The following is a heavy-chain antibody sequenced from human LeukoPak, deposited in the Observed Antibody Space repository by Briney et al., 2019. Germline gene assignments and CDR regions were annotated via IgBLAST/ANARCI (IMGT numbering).Heavy chain of an antibody. D-gene: IGHD6-13*01. V-gene: IGHV4-59*12. Sequence: SETLSLTCTISGGSISSYYWSWIRQPPGKGLEWIGYIYYSGSTYYNPSLKSRVTISVDTSKNQFSLKLSSVTAADTAVYYCARARGIAAAGFYYYYGMDVWGQGTMVTVSS. J-gene: IGHJ6*02. CDR1: GGSISSYY. CDR3: ARARGIAAAGFYYYYGMDV. CDR2: IYYSGST.